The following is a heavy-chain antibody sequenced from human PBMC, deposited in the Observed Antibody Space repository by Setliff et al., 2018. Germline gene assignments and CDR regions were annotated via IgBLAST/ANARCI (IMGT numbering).Heavy chain of an antibody. J-gene: IGHJ6*03. Sequence: GASVKVSCKASGYTFSSYAVNWVRQAPGQGLEWVGWINTNTGNPTYAQGFTGRFVFSLDTSVSTAYLQISSLKAEDTAIYYCARGSRFGTIVYRGDYYLDVWGKGTTVTAP. V-gene: IGHV7-4-1*02. CDR3: ARGSRFGTIVYRGDYYLDV. CDR2: INTNTGNP. D-gene: IGHD3-10*01. CDR1: GYTFSSYA.